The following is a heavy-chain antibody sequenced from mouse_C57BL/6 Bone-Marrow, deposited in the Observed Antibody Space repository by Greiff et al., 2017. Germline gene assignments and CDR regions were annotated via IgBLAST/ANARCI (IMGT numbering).Heavy chain of an antibody. V-gene: IGHV5-17*01. D-gene: IGHD1-1*01. CDR1: GFTFSDYG. CDR2: ISSGSSTI. CDR3: ARNYYQDY. J-gene: IGHJ2*01. Sequence: EVKLEESGGGLVKPGGSLTLSCAASGFTFSDYGMHWVRQAPEKGLEWVAYISSGSSTIYYADTVKGRFTISRDNAKNTLLLQMTSLRAEDTAMYYCARNYYQDYWGQGTTLTVSS.